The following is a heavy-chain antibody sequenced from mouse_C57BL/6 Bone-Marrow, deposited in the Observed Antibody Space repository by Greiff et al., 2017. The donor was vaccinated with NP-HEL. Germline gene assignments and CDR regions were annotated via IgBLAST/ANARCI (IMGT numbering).Heavy chain of an antibody. Sequence: EVMLVESGGGLVQSGRSLRLSCATSGFTFSDFYMEWVRQAPGKGLEWIAASRNKANDYTTEYSASVKGRFIVSRDTSQSILYLQMNALRAEDTAIYYGARDAKYSNWNAMDYWGQGTSVTVSS. CDR3: ARDAKYSNWNAMDY. J-gene: IGHJ4*01. V-gene: IGHV7-1*01. D-gene: IGHD2-5*01. CDR1: GFTFSDFY. CDR2: SRNKANDYTT.